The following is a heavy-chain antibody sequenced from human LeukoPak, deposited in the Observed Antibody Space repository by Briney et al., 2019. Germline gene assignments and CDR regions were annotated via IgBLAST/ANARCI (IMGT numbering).Heavy chain of an antibody. D-gene: IGHD2-2*01. CDR2: IYYSGST. J-gene: IGHJ4*02. V-gene: IGHV4-39*07. CDR3: ARITQGPAAIETFDY. CDR1: GGSISSYY. Sequence: SETLSLTCTVSGGSISSYYWSWIRQPPGKGLEWIGSIYYSGSTYYNPSLKSRVTISVDTSKNQFSLKLSSVTAADTAVYYCARITQGPAAIETFDYWGQGTLVTVSS.